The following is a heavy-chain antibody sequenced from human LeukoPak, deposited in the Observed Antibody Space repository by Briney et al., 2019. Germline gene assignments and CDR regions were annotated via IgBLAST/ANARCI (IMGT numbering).Heavy chain of an antibody. CDR1: TGSINSYF. J-gene: IGHJ4*02. D-gene: IGHD1-26*01. CDR2: IYTTGTT. Sequence: SETLSLTCSVSTGSINSYFWGWVRQPAGKGLEWIGRIYTTGTTNYSPPLKSRLSMSVDTSKNQFSLRLTSVTAADTAVYYCGRQGYTASYYFLDYWSQGALVTVSS. CDR3: GRQGYTASYYFLDY. V-gene: IGHV4-4*07.